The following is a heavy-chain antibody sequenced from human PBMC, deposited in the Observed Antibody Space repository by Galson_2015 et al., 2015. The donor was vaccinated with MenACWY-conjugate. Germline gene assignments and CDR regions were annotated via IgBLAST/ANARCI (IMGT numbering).Heavy chain of an antibody. Sequence: SLRLSCAPSGFTFSRYWMSWVRQAPGKGLEWVANIKQDASEKYYLDSVKGRFTISRDNAKNSLSLQMNSLRVEDTAVYYCAKRVVISSSSGFDYGGQGTLVTVSS. CDR2: IKQDASEK. D-gene: IGHD6-6*01. CDR1: GFTFSRYW. J-gene: IGHJ4*02. CDR3: AKRVVISSSSGFDY. V-gene: IGHV3-7*03.